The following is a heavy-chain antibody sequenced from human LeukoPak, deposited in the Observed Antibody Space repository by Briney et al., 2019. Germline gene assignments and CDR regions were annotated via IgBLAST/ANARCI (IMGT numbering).Heavy chain of an antibody. D-gene: IGHD4-23*01. J-gene: IGHJ4*02. CDR1: GFTVSSNY. V-gene: IGHV3-66*01. CDR2: IYSGGST. CDR3: ASDLGAYGGNSFHFDY. Sequence: GGSLRLSCAASGFTVSSNYMSWVRQAPGKGLEWVSVIYSGGSTYYADSVKGRFTISRDNSKNTLYLQMNSLRAEDTAVYYCASDLGAYGGNSFHFDYWGQGTLVTVSS.